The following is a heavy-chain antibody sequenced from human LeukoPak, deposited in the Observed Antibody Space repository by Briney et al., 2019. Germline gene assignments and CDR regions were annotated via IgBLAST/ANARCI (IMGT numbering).Heavy chain of an antibody. CDR1: GFTFSSYE. Sequence: GGSLRLSCAASGFTFSSYEMNWVRQAPGKGLEWVSYISSSGSTIYYADSLKGRFTISRDNAKNSVYLQMNSLRAEDTAVYYCARVYQGVAIFDGIDYWGQGTLVTVSS. V-gene: IGHV3-48*03. CDR3: ARVYQGVAIFDGIDY. CDR2: ISSSGSTI. J-gene: IGHJ4*02. D-gene: IGHD3-3*01.